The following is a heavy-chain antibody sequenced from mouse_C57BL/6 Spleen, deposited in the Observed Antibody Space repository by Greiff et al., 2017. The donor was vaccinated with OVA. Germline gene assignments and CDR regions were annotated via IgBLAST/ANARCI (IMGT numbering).Heavy chain of an antibody. J-gene: IGHJ4*01. CDR1: GFTFSSYA. CDR3: ARERNGDDAMDY. V-gene: IGHV5-4*01. Sequence: EVHLVESGGGLVKPGGSLKLSCAASGFTFSSYAMSWVRQTPEKRLEWVATISDGGSYTYYPDNVKGRFTISRDNAKNNLYLQMSHLKSEDTAMYDCARERNGDDAMDYWGQGTSVTVSS. CDR2: ISDGGSYT.